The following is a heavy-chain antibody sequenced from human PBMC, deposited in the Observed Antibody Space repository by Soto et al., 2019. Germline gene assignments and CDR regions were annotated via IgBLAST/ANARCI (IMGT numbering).Heavy chain of an antibody. Sequence: QVQLVESGGGVVQPGRSLRLSCAASGFTFSSYAMHWVRQAPGKGLEWVAVISYDGSNKYYADSAKGRFTISRDNSKNTLYLQMNSLRAEDTAVYYCAGDPNYYGSGSTGYWGQGTLVTVSS. V-gene: IGHV3-30-3*01. CDR3: AGDPNYYGSGSTGY. D-gene: IGHD3-10*01. CDR1: GFTFSSYA. CDR2: ISYDGSNK. J-gene: IGHJ4*02.